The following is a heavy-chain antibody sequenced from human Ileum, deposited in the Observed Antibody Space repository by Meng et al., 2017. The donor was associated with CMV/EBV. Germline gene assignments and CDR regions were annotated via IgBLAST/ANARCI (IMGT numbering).Heavy chain of an antibody. CDR2: ISGTGANT. Sequence: GQLVESWGLLVQPGGSLRLSCAASGFTLSSYAMSWVRQAPGKGLEWVADISGTGANTYYADSVKGRFTISRDNSKNTLYLQMDSLRAEDTALYYCARDGYNWVPFDSWGQGTLVTVSS. J-gene: IGHJ4*02. V-gene: IGHV3-23*04. D-gene: IGHD5-24*01. CDR3: ARDGYNWVPFDS. CDR1: GFTLSSYA.